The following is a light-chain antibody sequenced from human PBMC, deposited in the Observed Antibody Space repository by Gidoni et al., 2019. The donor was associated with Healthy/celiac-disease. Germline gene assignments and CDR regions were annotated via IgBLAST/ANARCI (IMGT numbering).Light chain of an antibody. Sequence: EILLTQSPASLSVSVGDRLTITCRASQSISSNLYWYQQKPGKAPRLLIYATSTMESGVPARFSGSGSGTDFTLTISSLQSEDFAAYYCQQGYSGRTFGQGTKVEIK. CDR3: QQGYSGRT. CDR1: QSISSN. V-gene: IGKV1-39*01. J-gene: IGKJ1*01. CDR2: ATS.